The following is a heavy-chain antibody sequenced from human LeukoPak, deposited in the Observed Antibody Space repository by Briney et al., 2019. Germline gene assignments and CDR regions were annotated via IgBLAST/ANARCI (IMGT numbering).Heavy chain of an antibody. CDR1: GYTFTSYY. D-gene: IGHD3-9*01. CDR2: INPSGGST. Sequence: GASVKVSCKASGYTFTSYYMHWVRQAPGQGLEWMGIINPSGGSTSYARKFQGRVTMTRDTSTSTVYMELSSLRSEDTAVYYCARADYDILTGYYPFSYWGQGTLVTVSS. CDR3: ARADYDILTGYYPFSY. J-gene: IGHJ4*02. V-gene: IGHV1-46*01.